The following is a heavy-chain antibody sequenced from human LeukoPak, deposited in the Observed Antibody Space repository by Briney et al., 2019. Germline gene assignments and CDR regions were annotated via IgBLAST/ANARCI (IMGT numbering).Heavy chain of an antibody. CDR1: GDSVSSQY. D-gene: IGHD6-13*01. V-gene: IGHV4-59*02. Sequence: SETLSLTCTVSGDSVSSQYWSWIRQSPGKGREWIGYIYYSGSTYYNPSLKSRVTISVDTSKNQFSLKLSSVTAADTAVYYCARAAAAAGNEYFQHWGQGTLVTVSS. CDR2: IYYSGST. CDR3: ARAAAAAGNEYFQH. J-gene: IGHJ1*01.